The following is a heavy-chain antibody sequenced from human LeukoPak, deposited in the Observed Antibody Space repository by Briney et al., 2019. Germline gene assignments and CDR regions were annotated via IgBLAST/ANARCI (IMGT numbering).Heavy chain of an antibody. Sequence: PGGSLRLSCAASGFTFSSYSMNWVRQAPGKGLEWVSSISSSSSYIYYADSVKGRFTISRGNAKNSLYLQMNSLRAEDTAVYYCARQGLLWFGEPLDYWGQGTLVTVSS. CDR3: ARQGLLWFGEPLDY. CDR1: GFTFSSYS. D-gene: IGHD3-10*01. CDR2: ISSSSSYI. J-gene: IGHJ4*02. V-gene: IGHV3-21*01.